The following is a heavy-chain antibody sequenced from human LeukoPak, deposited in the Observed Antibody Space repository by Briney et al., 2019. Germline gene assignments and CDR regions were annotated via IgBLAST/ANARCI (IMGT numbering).Heavy chain of an antibody. J-gene: IGHJ5*02. D-gene: IGHD5-24*01. V-gene: IGHV4-61*01. CDR3: ARYKFHNYFDP. CDR2: TFSPST. CDR1: GDSVSSSPYY. Sequence: SETLSLTCSVSGDSVSSSPYYWGWIRQPPGKGLEWIGNTFSPSTLYNASLRSRVTIVVDTSKNQFSLKLTSATAADTAIYFCARYKFHNYFDPWGQGTLVVVSS.